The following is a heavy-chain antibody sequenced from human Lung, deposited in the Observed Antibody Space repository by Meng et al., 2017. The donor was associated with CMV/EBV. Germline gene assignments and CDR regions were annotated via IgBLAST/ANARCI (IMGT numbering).Heavy chain of an antibody. CDR3: ARDFRILRGEFEY. V-gene: IGHV4-38-2*02. J-gene: IGHJ4*02. CDR1: GFSISGGYF. CDR2: IYHTGTT. Sequence: LSCTVSGFSISGGYFWGWIRQPPGKGLQWIGNIYHTGTTYYSPSLKSRVTISVDTSRNQFSLRLTSLTAADTAMYYCARDFRILRGEFEYCGQGTLVTVSS. D-gene: IGHD3-10*01.